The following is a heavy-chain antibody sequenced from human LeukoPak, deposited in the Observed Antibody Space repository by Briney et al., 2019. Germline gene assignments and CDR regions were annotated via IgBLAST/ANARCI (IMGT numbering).Heavy chain of an antibody. CDR3: ARDRGDDFWSGYFGGMDV. CDR2: IYYSGST. Sequence: SETLSLTCAVSGCSISSYYWSWVRQPPGKGLEWIGNIYYSGSTNYNHSLKSRVTISVDTSKNQFSLKLSSVTAADTAVYYCARDRGDDFWSGYFGGMDVWGQGTTVTVSS. V-gene: IGHV4-59*01. J-gene: IGHJ6*02. CDR1: GCSISSYY. D-gene: IGHD3-3*01.